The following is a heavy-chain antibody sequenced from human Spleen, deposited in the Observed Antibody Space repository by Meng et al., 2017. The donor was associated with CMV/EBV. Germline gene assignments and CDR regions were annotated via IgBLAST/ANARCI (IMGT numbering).Heavy chain of an antibody. D-gene: IGHD1-20*01. V-gene: IGHV3-53*01. Sequence: GESLKISCAASGFSVTNTYMTWVRQAPGKGLEWVSFVRYDGSTMYTASVQGRFTISRDNSKNTVYLQMNSLRAEDTALYYCARACRQFNNCYLDSWGQGIQVTVSS. J-gene: IGHJ4*02. CDR1: GFSVTNTY. CDR2: VRYDGST. CDR3: ARACRQFNNCYLDS.